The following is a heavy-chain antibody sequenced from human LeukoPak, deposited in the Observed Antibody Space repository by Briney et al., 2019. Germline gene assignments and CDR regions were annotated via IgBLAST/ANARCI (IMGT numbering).Heavy chain of an antibody. D-gene: IGHD3-16*01. V-gene: IGHV4-4*07. CDR1: GGSISIFY. CDR3: ARALRRGGSGDYFDY. Sequence: SETLTLTCTVSGGSISIFYWSWIRQPAGKGLDWIGRIHSSGSINHNPSLKSRVTLSVDTSKNQFSLKLTSVAAADTAVYYCARALRRGGSGDYFDYWGQGTLVTVSS. CDR2: IHSSGSI. J-gene: IGHJ4*02.